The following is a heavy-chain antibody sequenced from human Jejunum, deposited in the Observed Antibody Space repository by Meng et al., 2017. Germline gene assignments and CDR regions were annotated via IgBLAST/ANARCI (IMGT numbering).Heavy chain of an antibody. Sequence: GESLKISCEVSGLTFTDQFMDWVRQAPGKGLEWVGRCRGKVDSYTTEYAPSVKGRFTVSRDASKNSLYLQMNSLKIEDTAMYYCAGSRLGNSYVGDYWGQGTLVTVSS. J-gene: IGHJ4*02. CDR3: AGSRLGNSYVGDY. CDR1: GLTFTDQF. CDR2: CRGKVDSYTT. V-gene: IGHV3-72*01. D-gene: IGHD3-10*01.